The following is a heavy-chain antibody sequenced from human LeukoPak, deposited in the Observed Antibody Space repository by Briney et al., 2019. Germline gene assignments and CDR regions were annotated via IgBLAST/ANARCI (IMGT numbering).Heavy chain of an antibody. CDR1: GFTFSSYA. Sequence: GGSLGLSCAASGFTFSSYAMSWVRQAPGKGLEWVSAISGSGGSTYYADSVKGRFTISRDNSKNTLYLQMNSLRAEDTAVYYCATPTGTTLLAIDYWGQGTLVTVSS. V-gene: IGHV3-23*01. CDR3: ATPTGTTLLAIDY. J-gene: IGHJ4*02. D-gene: IGHD1-1*01. CDR2: ISGSGGST.